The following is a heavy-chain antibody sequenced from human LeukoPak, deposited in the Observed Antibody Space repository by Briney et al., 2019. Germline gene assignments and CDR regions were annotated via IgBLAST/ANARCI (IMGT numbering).Heavy chain of an antibody. V-gene: IGHV1-46*03. D-gene: IGHD6-13*01. CDR1: GYTFTSYY. CDR3: AIFGYSSSWNPFSVFDY. J-gene: IGHJ4*02. CDR2: INPSGGST. Sequence: ASVKVSCKASGYTFTSYYKHWVRQAPGQGLEWMGIINPSGGSTSYAQKFQGRVTMTRDTSTSTVYMELSSLRSEDTAVYYCAIFGYSSSWNPFSVFDYWGQGTLVTVSS.